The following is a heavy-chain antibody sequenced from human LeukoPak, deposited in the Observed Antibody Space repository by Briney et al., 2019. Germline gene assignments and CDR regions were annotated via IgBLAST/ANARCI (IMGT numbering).Heavy chain of an antibody. CDR2: IDRDGTLM. CDR1: GFTLRTYW. Sequence: GGSLRLSCVASGFTLRTYWMNWVRQGPGKALLWVARIDRDGTLMTHADSVEGRFTISRNNAQNTVYLQMNDLRDEDTATYYCVRDLGDYWGQGTLVTVSS. J-gene: IGHJ4*02. CDR3: VRDLGDY. V-gene: IGHV3-74*03.